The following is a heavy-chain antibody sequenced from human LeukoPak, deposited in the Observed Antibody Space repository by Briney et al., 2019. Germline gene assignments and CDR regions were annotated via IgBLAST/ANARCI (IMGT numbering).Heavy chain of an antibody. CDR1: GFIFSNYN. CDR2: ISSSSSTI. CDR3: AREILSGYSDY. V-gene: IGHV3-48*02. J-gene: IGHJ4*02. Sequence: PGGSLRLSCAASGFIFSNYNMNRVRQAPGKGLEWVSHISSSSSTIYYADSVKGRFTISRDNAKNSLYLQMNNLRDEDTAVYYCAREILSGYSDYWGQGTLVTVSS. D-gene: IGHD3-9*01.